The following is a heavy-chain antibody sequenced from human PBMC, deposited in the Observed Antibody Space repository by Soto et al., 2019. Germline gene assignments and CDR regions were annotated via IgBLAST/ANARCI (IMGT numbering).Heavy chain of an antibody. CDR2: IYSGTT. CDR1: GDSISTFY. D-gene: IGHD2-15*01. V-gene: IGHV4-59*12. J-gene: IGHJ4*02. Sequence: PSETLSLTCTVSGDSISTFYWSWIRQPPGKGLEWIGYIYSGTTHYNPSLESRVTIAMDRSKNQVSPSLKSVTAADTAVYYCAREDSGAFFDFWGQGTLVTVSS. CDR3: AREDSGAFFDF.